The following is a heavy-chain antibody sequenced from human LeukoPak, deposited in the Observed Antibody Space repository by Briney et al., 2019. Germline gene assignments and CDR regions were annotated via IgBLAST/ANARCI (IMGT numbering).Heavy chain of an antibody. V-gene: IGHV3-23*01. Sequence: GGSLRLSCAASGFNFNTYAMTWVRQAPGKGLEWVSSITASGGTTNYADSVKGRFTISRDNSKNTLYLQMNSLRAEDTAVYYCARDSGAHYDFWSGYYNNYYYYYMDVWGKGTTVTVSS. CDR2: ITASGGTT. CDR3: ARDSGAHYDFWSGYYNNYYYYYMDV. J-gene: IGHJ6*03. CDR1: GFNFNTYA. D-gene: IGHD3-3*01.